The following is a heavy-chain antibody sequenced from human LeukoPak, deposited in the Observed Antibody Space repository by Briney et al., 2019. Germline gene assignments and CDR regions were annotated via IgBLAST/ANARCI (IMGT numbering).Heavy chain of an antibody. CDR3: AVEKRSTTAYDY. CDR2: ISGSGDST. D-gene: IGHD4-17*01. CDR1: GFTFRSYP. Sequence: GGSLRLSCAASGFTFRSYPMTWVRQAPGKGLEWVSAISGSGDSTYYADSVKGRFTISRDNSGNTLYLQMNSLRADDTAMYYCAVEKRSTTAYDYWGQGTLVTVSS. V-gene: IGHV3-23*01. J-gene: IGHJ4*02.